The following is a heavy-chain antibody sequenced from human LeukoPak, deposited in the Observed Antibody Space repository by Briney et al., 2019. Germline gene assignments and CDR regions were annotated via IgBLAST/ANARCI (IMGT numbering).Heavy chain of an antibody. CDR2: FYFGESS. Sequence: SETLSLTCSVSGSSISGHYWGWIRQPPGKTLEWIGYFYFGESSNYNPSLKSRVFMSVDTSNNQFSLKLTSVSAADTAVYYCVKCLKTPGVVGYFEYWGQGSLVTVSA. CDR3: VKCLKTPGVVGYFEY. J-gene: IGHJ4*02. V-gene: IGHV4-59*11. D-gene: IGHD3-3*01. CDR1: GSSISGHY.